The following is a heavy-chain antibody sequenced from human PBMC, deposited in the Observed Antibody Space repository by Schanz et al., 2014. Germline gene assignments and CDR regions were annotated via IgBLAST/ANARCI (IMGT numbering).Heavy chain of an antibody. J-gene: IGHJ4*02. Sequence: EVQLLESGGGLVQPGGSLRLSCAASGFTFSIYGMSWVRQAPGKGLEWVSAISGSGGNTYYADSVKGRFTISRDNSNNTVYLQMNTLRAEDTAVYYCAREDCSATSCYFRYWGQGTLVTVSS. CDR3: AREDCSATSCYFRY. D-gene: IGHD2-21*01. CDR1: GFTFSIYG. V-gene: IGHV3-23*01. CDR2: ISGSGGNT.